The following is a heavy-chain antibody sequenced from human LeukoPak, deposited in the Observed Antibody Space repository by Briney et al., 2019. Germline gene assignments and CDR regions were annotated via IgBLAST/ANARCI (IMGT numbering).Heavy chain of an antibody. CDR2: INSDGSST. V-gene: IGHV3-74*01. D-gene: IGHD2-15*01. CDR3: AVAVVVAATPDY. CDR1: GFTFSSYS. J-gene: IGHJ4*02. Sequence: GGSLRLSCAASGFTFSSYSMNWVRQAPGKGLVWVSRINSDGSSTSYADSVKGRFTISRDNAKNTLYLQMNSLRAEDTAVYYCAVAVVVAATPDYWGQGTLVTVSS.